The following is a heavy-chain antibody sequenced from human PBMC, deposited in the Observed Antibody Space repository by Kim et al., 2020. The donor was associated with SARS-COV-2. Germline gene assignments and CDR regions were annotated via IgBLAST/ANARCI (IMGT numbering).Heavy chain of an antibody. Sequence: GGSLRLSCAASGFTFSIYAMTWVRQAPGKGLEWVSVIYSGGSNTKYADSVKGRFTISRDNSKNTLYLQMNSLGAEDTAVYYCAKDQSYDSRGYSYDYWGRGTLVTVSS. CDR3: AKDQSYDSRGYSYDY. V-gene: IGHV3-23*03. CDR2: IYSGGSNT. CDR1: GFTFSIYA. J-gene: IGHJ4*02. D-gene: IGHD3-22*01.